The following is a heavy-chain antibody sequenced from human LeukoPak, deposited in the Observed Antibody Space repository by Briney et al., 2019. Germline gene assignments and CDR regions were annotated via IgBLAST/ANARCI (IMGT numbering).Heavy chain of an antibody. D-gene: IGHD6-13*01. CDR1: GGSIRSYY. CDR2: IYTSGST. V-gene: IGHV4-4*07. CDR3: ARDALGSSSWFDWFDY. Sequence: PSETLSLTCTVSGGSIRSYYWSWIRQPAGKGLEWIGRIYTSGSTNYNPSLKSRVTMTVDTSKNQFSLKLSSVTAADTAVYYCARDALGSSSWFDWFDYWGQGTLVTVSS. J-gene: IGHJ4*02.